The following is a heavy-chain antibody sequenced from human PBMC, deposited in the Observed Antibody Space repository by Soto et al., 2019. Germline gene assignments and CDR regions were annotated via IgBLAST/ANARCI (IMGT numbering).Heavy chain of an antibody. V-gene: IGHV3-11*01. CDR1: GFTFSDYY. CDR2: ISRVGSTI. J-gene: IGHJ5*02. Sequence: QVQLVESGGGLVKPGRSLRLSCAASGFTFSDYYMSWIRQGPGKGLEWVAYISRVGSTIYYADSVKGRFTISRDNAKNSLDLQMNSRRAEDAAVNYCGGDIAVAGTNTNWFDPWGQGTLVTVSS. CDR3: GGDIAVAGTNTNWFDP. D-gene: IGHD6-19*01.